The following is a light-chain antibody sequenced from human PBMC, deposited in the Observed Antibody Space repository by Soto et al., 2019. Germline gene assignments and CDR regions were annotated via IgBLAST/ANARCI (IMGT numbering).Light chain of an antibody. CDR2: DAS. Sequence: EIVLTQSPATLSLSPGERATLSCRASQSVSNYLAWYQQKPGQAPRLLIYDASNRATGIPARFSGSGSGTDFTLTISSLESEDFAVYYCQQRSNWVSFGGGTRVEIK. J-gene: IGKJ4*01. CDR3: QQRSNWVS. V-gene: IGKV3-11*01. CDR1: QSVSNY.